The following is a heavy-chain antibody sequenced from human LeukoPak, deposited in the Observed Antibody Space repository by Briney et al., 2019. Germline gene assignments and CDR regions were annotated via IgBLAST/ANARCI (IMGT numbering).Heavy chain of an antibody. CDR3: AKDGHLRATFYYYDSSGYDS. Sequence: GGSLRLSCAASGFTFSSYAMSWVRQAPGKGLEWVSAISGSGGSTYYADSVKGRFTISRDNSKNTLYLQMNSLRAEDTAVYYCAKDGHLRATFYYYDSSGYDSWGQGTLVTVSS. J-gene: IGHJ5*01. V-gene: IGHV3-23*01. CDR1: GFTFSSYA. CDR2: ISGSGGST. D-gene: IGHD3-22*01.